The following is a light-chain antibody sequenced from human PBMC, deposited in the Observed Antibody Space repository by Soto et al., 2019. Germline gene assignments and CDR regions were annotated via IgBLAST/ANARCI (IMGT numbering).Light chain of an antibody. CDR2: KAT. Sequence: DIQMTQSPSTLSASVEDRDTITCRAGQSISNLLAWYQQKSGRAPKLLIYKATILQSGVPSRFSGSESGTEFTLTISNLQPDDFATYYCQCYHTVSRTFGQGTKVDIK. V-gene: IGKV1-5*03. CDR1: QSISNL. J-gene: IGKJ1*01. CDR3: QCYHTVSRT.